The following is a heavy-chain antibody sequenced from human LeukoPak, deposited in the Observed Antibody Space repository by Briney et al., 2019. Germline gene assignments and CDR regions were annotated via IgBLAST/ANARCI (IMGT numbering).Heavy chain of an antibody. Sequence: ASVKVSCKESGYTFTSYYMHWVRQAPGQGLEWMGIINPSGGSTSYAQKFQGRVTMTRDTSTSTVYMELSSLRSEDTAVYYCASADYYDSSGYYPFDYWGQGTLVTVSS. V-gene: IGHV1-46*01. CDR3: ASADYYDSSGYYPFDY. D-gene: IGHD3-22*01. CDR2: INPSGGST. CDR1: GYTFTSYY. J-gene: IGHJ4*02.